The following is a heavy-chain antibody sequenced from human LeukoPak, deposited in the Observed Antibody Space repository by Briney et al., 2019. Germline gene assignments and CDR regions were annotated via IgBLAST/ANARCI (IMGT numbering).Heavy chain of an antibody. CDR1: GYSFTNYW. Sequence: KAGESLKISCKGSGYSFTNYWIGWVRQMPGKGLEWMGFIYPGDSDTRYSPSFQGQVTISADKSIITAYLQWSSLKASDPAMYYCARGFGGVVASKGDYYYYMDVWGKGTTVTVPS. CDR3: ARGFGGVVASKGDYYYYMDV. CDR2: IYPGDSDT. J-gene: IGHJ6*03. V-gene: IGHV5-51*01. D-gene: IGHD3-10*01.